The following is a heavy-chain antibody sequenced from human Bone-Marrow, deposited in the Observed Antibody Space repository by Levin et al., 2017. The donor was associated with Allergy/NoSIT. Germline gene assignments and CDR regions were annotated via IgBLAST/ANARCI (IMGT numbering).Heavy chain of an antibody. V-gene: IGHV5-51*01. D-gene: IGHD3-10*01. CDR3: ARQRAYGAGGYAMDI. Sequence: GESLKISCKGSGYDFANHWIGWVRQMPGKGLEWMGIIYPGHSETKYSPSFQGRVTISADKPISTAYLRWRSLKASDTAIYYCARQRAYGAGGYAMDIWAQGTTVTVS. J-gene: IGHJ6*02. CDR1: GYDFANHW. CDR2: IYPGHSET.